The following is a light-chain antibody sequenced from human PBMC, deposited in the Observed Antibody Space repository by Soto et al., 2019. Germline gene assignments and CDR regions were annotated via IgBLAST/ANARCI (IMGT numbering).Light chain of an antibody. CDR1: SSGVGGYNC. CDR3: CSHSASYTFV. CDR2: DVT. V-gene: IGLV2-11*01. J-gene: IGLJ1*01. Sequence: LTQPRSVSGSPGQSVTISCTGTSSGVGGYNCVSWYQQHPGKAPQLIIYDVTQRPSGVPDRFSGSKSGNTASLSISGLQAEDEADYYCCSHSASYTFVFGTGTKVTVL.